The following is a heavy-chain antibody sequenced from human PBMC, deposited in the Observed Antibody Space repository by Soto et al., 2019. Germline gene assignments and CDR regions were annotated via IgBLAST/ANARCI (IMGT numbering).Heavy chain of an antibody. CDR2: ISSSSGTI. J-gene: IGHJ3*01. V-gene: IGHV3-48*03. Sequence: EVQLVESGGGLVQPGGSVRLSCAASGFTLSTYEMHWVRQAPGKGLEWVSRISSSSGTIYYADSVKGRFTISRDNAKNSLYVQMNSLGAEATSIYYCARNCGADCYPPPDALDVWGQGTMVTVSS. CDR3: ARNCGADCYPPPDALDV. CDR1: GFTLSTYE. D-gene: IGHD2-21*02.